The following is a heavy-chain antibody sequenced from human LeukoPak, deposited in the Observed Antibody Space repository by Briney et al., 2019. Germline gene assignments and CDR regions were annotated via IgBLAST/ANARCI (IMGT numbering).Heavy chain of an antibody. D-gene: IGHD3-9*01. CDR2: ISWNSGSI. V-gene: IGHV3-9*01. CDR3: AKATPYYDILTGYADAFDI. J-gene: IGHJ3*02. Sequence: GGSLRLSCAASGFTFDDYAMHWVRQAPGKGLEWVSGISWNSGSIGYADSVKGRFTIFRDNAKNSLYLQMNSLRAEDTALYYCAKATPYYDILTGYADAFDIWGQGTMVTVSS. CDR1: GFTFDDYA.